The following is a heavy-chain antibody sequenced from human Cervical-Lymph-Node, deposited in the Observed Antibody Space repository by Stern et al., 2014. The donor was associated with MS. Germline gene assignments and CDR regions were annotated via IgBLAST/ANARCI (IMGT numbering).Heavy chain of an antibody. CDR1: GGSISTYY. D-gene: IGHD5-18*01. CDR3: ARAARGYSIAYWYLDF. V-gene: IGHV4-59*01. CDR2: IYYSGST. Sequence: QLQLQESGPGLVKPSETLSLTCTVSGGSISTYYWSWIRQPPGKGLEWIGYIYYSGSTNYNPSLKSRVTLSVDTSQNQFSLKLSSVIAADTAVYYCARAARGYSIAYWYLDFWGRGTLVTVSS. J-gene: IGHJ2*01.